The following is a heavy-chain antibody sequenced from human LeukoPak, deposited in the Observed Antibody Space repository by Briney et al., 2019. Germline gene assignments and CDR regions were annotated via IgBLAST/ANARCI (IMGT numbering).Heavy chain of an antibody. Sequence: SETLSLTCAVYGGSFSVYYWSWIRQPPGKGLEWIGGINHSGSTNYNPSLKSRVTISVDTSKNQFSPKLSSVTAADTAVYYCARDLLGDYYHYYMDVWGKGTTVTVSS. CDR3: ARDLLGDYYHYYMDV. CDR2: INHSGST. CDR1: GGSFSVYY. D-gene: IGHD3-16*01. J-gene: IGHJ6*03. V-gene: IGHV4-34*01.